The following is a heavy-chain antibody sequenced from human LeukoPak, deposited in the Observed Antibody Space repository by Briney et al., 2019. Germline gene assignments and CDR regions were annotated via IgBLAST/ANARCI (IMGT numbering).Heavy chain of an antibody. J-gene: IGHJ4*02. V-gene: IGHV3-33*01. CDR1: GFTFSSYG. CDR3: ARDSSMSDQVVDY. D-gene: IGHD6-6*01. Sequence: GGSLRLSCAASGFTFSSYGMHWVRQAPGKGLEWVAGIWYDGSNKYYADSVKGRFTISRDNSKNTLYLQMNSLRAEGTAVYYCARDSSMSDQVVDYWGQGTLVIVSS. CDR2: IWYDGSNK.